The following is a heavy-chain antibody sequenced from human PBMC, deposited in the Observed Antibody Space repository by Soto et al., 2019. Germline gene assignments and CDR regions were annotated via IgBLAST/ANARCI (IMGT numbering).Heavy chain of an antibody. CDR1: GFTFSAFA. D-gene: IGHD1-26*01. CDR2: LSYSGTNE. J-gene: IGHJ4*02. Sequence: QVQLVESGGGVVQPGGSLRLSCAASGFTFSAFAFHWVRQAPGKGLEWVAILSYSGTNEYYAESVKGRFTVSRDNSNNTVYLQMTNLTPEDTALYYCTIDLLISGHPMFRGFDFWGLGNLVSVSS. V-gene: IGHV3-30*07. CDR3: TIDLLISGHPMFRGFDF.